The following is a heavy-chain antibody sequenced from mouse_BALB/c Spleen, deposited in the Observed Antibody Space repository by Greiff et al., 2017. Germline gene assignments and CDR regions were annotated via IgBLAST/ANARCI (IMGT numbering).Heavy chain of an antibody. CDR2: IWGDGST. V-gene: IGHV2-6-7*01. J-gene: IGHJ1*01. CDR3: ASAYYYGYGWYFDV. CDR1: GFSLTGYG. D-gene: IGHD1-2*01. Sequence: VKLMESGPGLVAPSQSLSITCTVSGFSLTGYGVNWVRQPPGKGLEWLGMIWGDGSTDYNSALKSRLSISKDNSKSQVFLKMNSLQTDDTARYYCASAYYYGYGWYFDVWGAGTTVTVSA.